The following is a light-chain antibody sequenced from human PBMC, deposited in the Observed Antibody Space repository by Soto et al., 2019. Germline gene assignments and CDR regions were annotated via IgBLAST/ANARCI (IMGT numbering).Light chain of an antibody. CDR2: AAS. CDR3: QKYNSAPRT. J-gene: IGKJ1*01. Sequence: DIQMTQSPSSLSASPGDRVTITCRASQGISNYLAWYQQKPGKVPKLLIYAASTLPSGVPARFSGSGSGTDFTLTISSLQSEDVATYYCQKYNSAPRTFGQGTKVEIK. V-gene: IGKV1-27*01. CDR1: QGISNY.